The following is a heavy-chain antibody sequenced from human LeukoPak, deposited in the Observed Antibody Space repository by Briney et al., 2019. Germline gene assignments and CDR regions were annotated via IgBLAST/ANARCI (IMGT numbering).Heavy chain of an antibody. J-gene: IGHJ1*01. Sequence: GGSLRLSCAASGFTFSSYGMHWVRQAPGKGLEWVAFIRYDGSNKYYADSVKGRFTISRDNSKNTLYLQMNSLRAEDTAVYYCAKDPSGSYSEYFQHWGQGTLVTVSS. CDR1: GFTFSSYG. CDR3: AKDPSGSYSEYFQH. D-gene: IGHD1-26*01. CDR2: IRYDGSNK. V-gene: IGHV3-30*02.